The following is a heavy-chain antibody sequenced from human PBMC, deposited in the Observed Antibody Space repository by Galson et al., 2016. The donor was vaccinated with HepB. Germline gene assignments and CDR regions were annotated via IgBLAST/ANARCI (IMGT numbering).Heavy chain of an antibody. CDR2: IYFSGST. CDR1: GDSISSGGYY. J-gene: IGHJ6*02. D-gene: IGHD5-18*01. V-gene: IGHV4-31*03. CDR3: ARLERGYIYDDGDYYNGLDV. Sequence: TLSLTCTVSGDSISSGGYYWNWIRLHPGKGLEWIGYIYFSGSTYYNPSLRSRVIISVDTSNIQFSLRLTSVTAADTAVYHCARLERGYIYDDGDYYNGLDVWGQGTTVTVSS.